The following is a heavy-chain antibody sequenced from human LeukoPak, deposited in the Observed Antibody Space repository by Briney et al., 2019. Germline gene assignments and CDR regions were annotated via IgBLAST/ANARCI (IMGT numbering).Heavy chain of an antibody. D-gene: IGHD4-11*01. CDR1: GSTFSSFW. Sequence: PGGSLRLSCAASGSTFSSFWMSWVRQAPGKGLEWVANIKPDGSEKYYVDSVKGRFTISRDNAKNSLYLQMNGLRGEDTAVYYCARLPVTNNFIYWGQGTLVTVSS. CDR3: ARLPVTNNFIY. CDR2: IKPDGSEK. V-gene: IGHV3-7*01. J-gene: IGHJ4*02.